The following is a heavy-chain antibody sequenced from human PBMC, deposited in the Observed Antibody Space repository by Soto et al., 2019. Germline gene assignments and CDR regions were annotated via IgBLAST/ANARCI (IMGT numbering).Heavy chain of an antibody. V-gene: IGHV3-30*18. CDR1: GFTFSSYG. D-gene: IGHD3-9*01. J-gene: IGHJ4*02. Sequence: GGSLRLSCAASGFTFSSYGMHWVRQAPGKGLEWVAVISYDGSNKYYADSVKGRFTISRDNSKSTLYLQMNSLRAEDTAVYYCAKEGSPGYYDILTGYYDPYYFDYWGQGTLVTVSS. CDR2: ISYDGSNK. CDR3: AKEGSPGYYDILTGYYDPYYFDY.